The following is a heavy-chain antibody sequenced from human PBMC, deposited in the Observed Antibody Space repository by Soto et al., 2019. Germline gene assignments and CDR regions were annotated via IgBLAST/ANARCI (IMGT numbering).Heavy chain of an antibody. CDR2: IGGVGTDR. Sequence: DVQLLESGGGLVQPGGSLRLSCAASGFTFSAYAMTWVRQALGKGPEWVSSIGGVGTDRYYADSVKGRFTISRDNSKNTLLSQMSSLRSDDTAVYYCAKDAVPYNGKWDWFDPWGQGTLVTVSS. D-gene: IGHD1-20*01. CDR1: GFTFSAYA. J-gene: IGHJ5*02. V-gene: IGHV3-23*01. CDR3: AKDAVPYNGKWDWFDP.